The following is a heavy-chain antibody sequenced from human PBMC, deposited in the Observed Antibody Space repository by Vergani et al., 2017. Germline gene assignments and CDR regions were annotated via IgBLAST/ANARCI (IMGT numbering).Heavy chain of an antibody. CDR3: ARDSDNCSGGSCYFDY. D-gene: IGHD2-15*01. V-gene: IGHV3-21*01. J-gene: IGHJ4*02. CDR2: ISSSSSYI. CDR1: GFTFSSYS. Sequence: EVQLVESGGGLVKPGGSLRLSCAASGFTFSSYSMNWVRQAPGKGLEWVSSISSSSSYIYYADSVKGRFTISRDNAKNSLYLQMNSLRAEDTAVYYCARDSDNCSGGSCYFDYWGQGTLVTVSS.